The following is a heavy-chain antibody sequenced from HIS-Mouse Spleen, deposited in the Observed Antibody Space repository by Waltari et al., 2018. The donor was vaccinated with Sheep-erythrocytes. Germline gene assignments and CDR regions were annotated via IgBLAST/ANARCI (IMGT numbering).Heavy chain of an antibody. Sequence: EVQLVESGGGLVKPGGSLRLSCAASGFTFSSYSMNWVRQAPGKGLEWVSVIYSGGSKYYADSVKGRFTISRDNSKNTLYLQMNSLRAEDTAVYYCARGMVRGVDFDYWGQGTLVTVSS. CDR3: ARGMVRGVDFDY. V-gene: IGHV3-66*01. D-gene: IGHD3-10*01. CDR1: GFTFSSYS. J-gene: IGHJ4*02. CDR2: IYSGGSK.